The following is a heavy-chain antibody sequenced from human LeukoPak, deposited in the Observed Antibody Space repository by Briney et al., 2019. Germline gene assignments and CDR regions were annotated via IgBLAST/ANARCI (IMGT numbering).Heavy chain of an antibody. J-gene: IGHJ4*02. Sequence: GGSLRLSCAASGFTFSSYGMHWVRQAPGKGLEWVALIWYDGSNEDYADSGKGRFTISRDNSKNTLFLQMNSLRAEDTAVYYCARHQGAGEYPFDYWGQGTLVTVSS. CDR3: ARHQGAGEYPFDY. V-gene: IGHV3-33*01. D-gene: IGHD2/OR15-2a*01. CDR1: GFTFSSYG. CDR2: IWYDGSNE.